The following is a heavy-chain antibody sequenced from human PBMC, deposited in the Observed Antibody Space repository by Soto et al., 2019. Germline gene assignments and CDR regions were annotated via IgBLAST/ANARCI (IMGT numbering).Heavy chain of an antibody. CDR2: IWYDGSNK. CDR3: ARGQQLVLGYYYYYMDV. CDR1: GFTFSSYG. V-gene: IGHV3-33*01. Sequence: GGSLRLSCAASGFTFSSYGMHWVRQAPGKGLEWVAVIWYDGSNKYYADSVKGRFTISRDNSKNTLFLQMNSLRAEDTAVYYCARGQQLVLGYYYYYMDVWGKGTTVTVSS. J-gene: IGHJ6*03. D-gene: IGHD6-13*01.